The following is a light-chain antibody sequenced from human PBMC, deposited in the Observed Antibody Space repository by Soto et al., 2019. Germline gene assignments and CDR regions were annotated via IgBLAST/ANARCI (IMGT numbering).Light chain of an antibody. CDR1: QSVSSN. Sequence: EIVMTQSPATLSVYPGERATLSCRASQSVSSNLAWYQQKPGQAPRLLIYGASTRATGIPARFSGSGSGTEFTLTISSRQSEDFAVYYCQQYNNWTPLTFGGGTKVEIK. CDR3: QQYNNWTPLT. V-gene: IGKV3-15*01. J-gene: IGKJ4*01. CDR2: GAS.